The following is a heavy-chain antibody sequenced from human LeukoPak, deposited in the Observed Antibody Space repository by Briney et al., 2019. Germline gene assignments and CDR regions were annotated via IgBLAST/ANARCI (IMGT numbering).Heavy chain of an antibody. Sequence: GGSLRLSCAASGFTFSSYAMSWVRQAPGKGLEWVSVISGSGGSTYYADSVKGRFTISRDNSKNTLYLQMNSLRAEDTAVYYCAKDPLPYCGGDCYSVHWGQGTLVTVSS. CDR3: AKDPLPYCGGDCYSVH. CDR1: GFTFSSYA. D-gene: IGHD2-21*02. J-gene: IGHJ1*01. V-gene: IGHV3-23*01. CDR2: ISGSGGST.